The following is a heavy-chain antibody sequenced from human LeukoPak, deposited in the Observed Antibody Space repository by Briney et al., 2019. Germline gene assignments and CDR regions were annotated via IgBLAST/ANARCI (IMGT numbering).Heavy chain of an antibody. J-gene: IGHJ1*01. CDR2: ISSSSSYI. CDR1: GFTFSSYS. CDR3: ARGEGYCSSTSCYRFAEYFQH. Sequence: GGSLRLSCAASGFTFSSYSMNWVRQAPGKGLEWVSSISSSSSYIYYADSVRGRFTISRDNAKTSLYMQMNSLRAEDTAVYYCARGEGYCSSTSCYRFAEYFQHWGQGTLVTVSS. D-gene: IGHD2-2*02. V-gene: IGHV3-21*01.